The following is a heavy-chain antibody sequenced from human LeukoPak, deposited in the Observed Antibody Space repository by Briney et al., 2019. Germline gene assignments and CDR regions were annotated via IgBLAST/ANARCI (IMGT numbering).Heavy chain of an antibody. CDR1: GFTFDDYA. CDR3: AKGSGYYDSSGYTGYFDY. J-gene: IGHJ4*02. CDR2: ISWDGGST. D-gene: IGHD3-22*01. Sequence: GGSLRLSCAASGFTFDDYAMHWVRQAPGKGLEWVSLISWDGGSTYYADSVKGRFTISRDNSKNSLYLQMNSLGAEDTALYYCAKGSGYYDSSGYTGYFDYWGQGTLVTVSS. V-gene: IGHV3-43D*03.